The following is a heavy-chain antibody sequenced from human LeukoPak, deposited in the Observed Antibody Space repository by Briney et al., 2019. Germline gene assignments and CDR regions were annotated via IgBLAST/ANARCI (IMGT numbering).Heavy chain of an antibody. D-gene: IGHD6-13*01. CDR2: ISSSSSTI. J-gene: IGHJ4*02. Sequence: PGGSLRLSCAASGFTFSSYSMNWVRQAPGKGLEWVSYISSSSSTIYYADSVKGRFTISRDNAKNSLYLQMNSLTADDTAVYYCARVGYSSTWGERYYFDYWGQGTLVTVSS. V-gene: IGHV3-48*01. CDR1: GFTFSSYS. CDR3: ARVGYSSTWGERYYFDY.